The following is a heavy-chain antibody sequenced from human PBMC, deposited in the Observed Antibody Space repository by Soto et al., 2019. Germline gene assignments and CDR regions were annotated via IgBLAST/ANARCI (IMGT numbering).Heavy chain of an antibody. V-gene: IGHV3-30*18. CDR2: ISYDGSNK. Sequence: QVQLVESGGGVVQPGRPLRLSCAASGFTFSSYGMHWVRQAPGKGLEWVAVISYDGSNKYYADSVKGRFTISRDNSKNTLYLQMNSLRAEDTAVYYCAKVAAARTYYYYGMDVWGQGTTVTVSS. CDR1: GFTFSSYG. D-gene: IGHD6-13*01. CDR3: AKVAAARTYYYYGMDV. J-gene: IGHJ6*02.